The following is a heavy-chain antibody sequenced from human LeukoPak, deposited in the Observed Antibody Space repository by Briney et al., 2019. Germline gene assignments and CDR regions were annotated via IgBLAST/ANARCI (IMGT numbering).Heavy chain of an antibody. CDR3: ARDLSITGIHFDY. V-gene: IGHV4-59*01. CDR1: GGSISSYY. J-gene: IGHJ4*02. CDR2: IYYSGST. D-gene: IGHD1-20*01. Sequence: PSETLSLTCTVSGGSISSYYWSWIRQPPGKGLEWIGYIYYSGSTNCNPSLKSRVTISVDTSKNQFSLKLSSVTAADTAVYYCARDLSITGIHFDYWGQGTLVTVSS.